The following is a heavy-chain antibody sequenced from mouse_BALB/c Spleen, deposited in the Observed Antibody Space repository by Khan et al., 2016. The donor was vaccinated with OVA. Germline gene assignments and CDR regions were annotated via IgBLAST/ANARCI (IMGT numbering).Heavy chain of an antibody. D-gene: IGHD1-1*01. J-gene: IGHJ2*02. CDR1: GYTFTSYW. Sequence: VQLQQSGAELAKPGASVKMSCTASGYTFTSYWMHWIKQRPGQGLEWIGYINPTSGYTDYNQKFKDKATLTADKSSSTAYMQLSSLTSYYSAFYYCARVSIDYWGPGTSLTVSS. CDR2: INPTSGYT. V-gene: IGHV1-7*01. CDR3: ARVSIDY.